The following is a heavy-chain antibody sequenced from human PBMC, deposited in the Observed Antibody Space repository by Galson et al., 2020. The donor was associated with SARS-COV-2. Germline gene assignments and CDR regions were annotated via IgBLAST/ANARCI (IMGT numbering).Heavy chain of an antibody. V-gene: IGHV3-48*01. CDR2: ISSSSSTI. CDR3: ARDPAGGWRGPFDY. CDR1: GFTFSSYS. J-gene: IGHJ4*02. Sequence: GESLKISSAASGFTFSSYSMNWVRQAPGKGLEWVSYISSSSSTIYYADSVKGRFTISRDNAKNSLYLQMNSLKAEDTAVYYCARDPAGGWRGPFDYWGQGTLVTVSS. D-gene: IGHD2-15*01.